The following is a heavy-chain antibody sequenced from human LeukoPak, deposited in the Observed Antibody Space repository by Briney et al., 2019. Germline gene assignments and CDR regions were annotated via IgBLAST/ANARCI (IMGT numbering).Heavy chain of an antibody. J-gene: IGHJ4*02. CDR2: ISSSGSTI. CDR3: AKVAMIVVVESTFDY. V-gene: IGHV3-48*03. Sequence: GGSLRLSCAASGFTFSSYEMNWVRQAPGKGLEWVSYISSSGSTIYYADSVKGRFTISRDNSKNTLYLQMNSLRAEDTAVYYCAKVAMIVVVESTFDYWGQGTLVTVSS. CDR1: GFTFSSYE. D-gene: IGHD3-22*01.